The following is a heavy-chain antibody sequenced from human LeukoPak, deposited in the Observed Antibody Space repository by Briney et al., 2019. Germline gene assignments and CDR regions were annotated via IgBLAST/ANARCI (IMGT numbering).Heavy chain of an antibody. CDR3: ARVWLEWFGNYFIDS. D-gene: IGHD3-3*01. CDR1: GYTFYDYG. V-gene: IGHV1-18*01. J-gene: IGHJ4*02. Sequence: ASVKVSCKASGYTFYDYGISWVRQAPGQGLEWMGWISGYNGNTNNAQKLQGRVTMTTDISTRTAYMELGSLRSDDTAVYYCARVWLEWFGNYFIDSWGQGTLVTVSS. CDR2: ISGYNGNT.